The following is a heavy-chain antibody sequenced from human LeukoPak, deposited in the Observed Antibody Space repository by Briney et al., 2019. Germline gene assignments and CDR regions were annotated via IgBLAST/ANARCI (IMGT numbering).Heavy chain of an antibody. CDR3: ARLSIASPSTFDY. CDR1: GFTFTSAW. J-gene: IGHJ4*02. Sequence: GGSLRLSCAASGFTFTSAWMSWVRQAPGKGLEWVANIKQDGSEKYYVDSVKGRFTISRDNAKKSLYLQMNSLRAEDTAVYYCARLSIASPSTFDYWGQGTLVTVSS. D-gene: IGHD6-6*01. V-gene: IGHV3-7*01. CDR2: IKQDGSEK.